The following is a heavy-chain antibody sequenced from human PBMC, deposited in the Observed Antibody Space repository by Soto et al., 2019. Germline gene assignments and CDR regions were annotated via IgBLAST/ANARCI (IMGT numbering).Heavy chain of an antibody. CDR2: INANSGGT. Sequence: ASVKVSCKASGYRFNAYYIHWVRQAPGQGLEWMGSINANSGGTHSAQKLQGRVTMTRDTSVTTAYMELSSLRSDDTAVYYCARVPCGGFAFDVWGQGTMVTVSS. J-gene: IGHJ3*01. CDR1: GYRFNAYY. D-gene: IGHD2-21*01. V-gene: IGHV1-2*02. CDR3: ARVPCGGFAFDV.